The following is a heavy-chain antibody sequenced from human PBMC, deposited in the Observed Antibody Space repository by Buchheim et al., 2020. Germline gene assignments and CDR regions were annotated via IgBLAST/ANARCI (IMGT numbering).Heavy chain of an antibody. CDR2: ISGSGGST. CDR1: GFTFNNFA. D-gene: IGHD1-1*01. Sequence: EVHLLESGGGLVQPGGSLRLSCTASGFTFNNFAMSWVRQAPGKGLEWVSTISGSGGSTYYADSVKGQFTISRDNSKNTLYLQINSLRAEDTAVYYCAKGSDNSHLVWVDYWGQGTL. CDR3: AKGSDNSHLVWVDY. J-gene: IGHJ4*02. V-gene: IGHV3-23*01.